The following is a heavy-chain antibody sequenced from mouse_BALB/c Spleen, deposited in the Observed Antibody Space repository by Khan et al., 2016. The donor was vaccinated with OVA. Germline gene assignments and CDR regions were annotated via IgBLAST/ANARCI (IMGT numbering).Heavy chain of an antibody. CDR1: GFTFSTYG. Sequence: VQLKESGGVLVKPGGSLKLSCAASGFTFSTYGMSWVRQIPDKRLEWVATISSGGSYTYYPDSVKGRFSISRDNAKNTLYLQMNSLNSEDTAMYYCARLTYSYNGEGLAYWGQGTLVTVSA. CDR3: ARLTYSYNGEGLAY. J-gene: IGHJ3*01. CDR2: ISSGGSYT. V-gene: IGHV5-6*01. D-gene: IGHD2-13*01.